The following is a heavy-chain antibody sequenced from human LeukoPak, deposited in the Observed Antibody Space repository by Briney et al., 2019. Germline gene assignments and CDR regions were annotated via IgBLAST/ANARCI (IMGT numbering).Heavy chain of an antibody. CDR3: ARDPGRSYSYMDV. CDR1: GFTFSSYG. Sequence: QAGRSLRLSCAASGFTFSSYGMHWVRQAPGKGLEWVAVIWYDGSNKYYADSVKGRFTISSDNSKNTLYLQMNSLRAEDTAVYYCARDPGRSYSYMDVWGKGTTVTVSS. V-gene: IGHV3-33*01. J-gene: IGHJ6*03. CDR2: IWYDGSNK. D-gene: IGHD2-21*01.